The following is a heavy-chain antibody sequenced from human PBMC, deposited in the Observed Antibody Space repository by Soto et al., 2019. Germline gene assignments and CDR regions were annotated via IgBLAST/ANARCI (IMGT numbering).Heavy chain of an antibody. Sequence: ASVNVSCKASGYTFTGYYMHWVRQAPGQGLEWMGWINPNSGGTNYAQKFQGWVTMTRDTSISTAYMELSRLRSDDTAVYYCARGPYYYYGMDVWGQGTTVTVSS. J-gene: IGHJ6*02. V-gene: IGHV1-2*04. CDR2: INPNSGGT. CDR3: ARGPYYYYGMDV. CDR1: GYTFTGYY.